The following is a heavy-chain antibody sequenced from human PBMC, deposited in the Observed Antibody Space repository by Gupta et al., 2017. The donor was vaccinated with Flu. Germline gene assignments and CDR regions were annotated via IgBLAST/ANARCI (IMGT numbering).Heavy chain of an antibody. CDR3: ARTLLRMGGMDV. D-gene: IGHD3-22*01. J-gene: IGHJ6*02. CDR1: RFTFRIYP. CDR2: ISSNGGST. V-gene: IGHV3-64*01. Sequence: EVQLVESGGGLVQPGGSLSLSCAASRFTFRIYPMPWVCQAPGKGLEYVSAISSNGGSTYYANSVKGRFTISRDNSKNTLYLQMGSLRAEDMAVYYCARTLLRMGGMDVWGQGTTVTVSS.